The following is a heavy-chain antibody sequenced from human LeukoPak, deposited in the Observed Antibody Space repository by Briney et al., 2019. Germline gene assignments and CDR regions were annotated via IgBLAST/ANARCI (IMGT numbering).Heavy chain of an antibody. J-gene: IGHJ4*02. CDR3: ARDLFYDSSGYHDY. CDR1: GGTFSSYA. CDR2: IIPIFGTA. Sequence: SVKVSCKASGGTFSSYAISWVRQAPGQGLEWMGGIIPIFGTANYAQKFQGRITITADESTSTAYMELSSLRSEDTAVYYCARDLFYDSSGYHDYWGQGTLVTVSS. D-gene: IGHD3-22*01. V-gene: IGHV1-69*13.